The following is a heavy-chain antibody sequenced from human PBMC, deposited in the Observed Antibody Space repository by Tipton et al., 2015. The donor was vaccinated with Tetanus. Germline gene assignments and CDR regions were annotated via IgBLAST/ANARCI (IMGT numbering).Heavy chain of an antibody. Sequence: SLRLSCAVSGLTVSINSMSWVRQAPGKGLEWVSVIYSGGSTYYGDSVKGRFTISRDNSKNTVYLQTNSLRADDTALYYCAPSRDSSGYFSTFWGQGTLVAVSS. J-gene: IGHJ4*02. CDR2: IYSGGST. CDR1: GLTVSINS. D-gene: IGHD3-22*01. V-gene: IGHV3-53*01. CDR3: APSRDSSGYFSTF.